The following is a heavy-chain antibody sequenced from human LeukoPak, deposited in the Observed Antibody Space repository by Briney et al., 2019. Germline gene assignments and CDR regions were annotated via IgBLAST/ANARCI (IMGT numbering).Heavy chain of an antibody. J-gene: IGHJ5*02. Sequence: GGSLRLSCAASGFTFSTYSMNWVRQAPGKGLEWVSYISSSTSTIYYADSEKGRFTISRDNAKNSLYLQMNSLRAEDTAVYYCARVLPYDSINRFDRWGQGTLVTVSS. D-gene: IGHD2-15*01. V-gene: IGHV3-48*01. CDR2: ISSSTSTI. CDR1: GFTFSTYS. CDR3: ARVLPYDSINRFDR.